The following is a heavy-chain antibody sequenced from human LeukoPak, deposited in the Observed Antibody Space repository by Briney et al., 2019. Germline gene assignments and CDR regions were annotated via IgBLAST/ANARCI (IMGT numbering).Heavy chain of an antibody. Sequence: GGSLRLSCAASGFTFSSYAMSWVRQAPGKGLEWVSGISGSGDNTYYADSVKGRFTISRDNSKNTLYVQVNSLGTEDTAAYYCAKRGQNYYDSSGSYYFDYWGQGTLVTVSS. J-gene: IGHJ4*02. CDR3: AKRGQNYYDSSGSYYFDY. CDR1: GFTFSSYA. D-gene: IGHD3-22*01. V-gene: IGHV3-23*01. CDR2: ISGSGDNT.